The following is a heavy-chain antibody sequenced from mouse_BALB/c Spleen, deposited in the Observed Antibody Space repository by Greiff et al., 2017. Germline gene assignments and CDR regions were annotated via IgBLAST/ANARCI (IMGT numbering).Heavy chain of an antibody. CDR3: ARDRYGNYWYFDV. CDR1: GFSLTGYG. V-gene: IGHV2-6-7*01. D-gene: IGHD2-10*02. Sequence: VQVVESGPGLVAPSQSLSITCTVSGFSLTGYGVNWVRQPPGKGLEWLGMIWGDGSTDYNSALKSRLSISKDNSKSQVFLKMNSLQTDDTARYYCARDRYGNYWYFDVWGAGTTVTVSS. CDR2: IWGDGST. J-gene: IGHJ1*01.